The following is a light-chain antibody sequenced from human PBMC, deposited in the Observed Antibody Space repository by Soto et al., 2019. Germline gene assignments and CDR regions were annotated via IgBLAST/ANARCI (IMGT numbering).Light chain of an antibody. CDR3: QQYGSSPPMYT. J-gene: IGKJ2*01. CDR1: QSVSSSY. V-gene: IGKV3-20*01. CDR2: GAS. Sequence: IVLTQSPGTLSFSPGERATLSCRASQSVSSSYLAWYQQKPGQAPRLLIYGASIRATGIPDRFSGSGSGTDFTLTISRLEPEDFAVYYCQQYGSSPPMYTFGQGTKLEIK.